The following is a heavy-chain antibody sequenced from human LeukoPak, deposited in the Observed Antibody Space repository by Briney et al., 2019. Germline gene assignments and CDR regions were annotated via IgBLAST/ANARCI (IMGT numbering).Heavy chain of an antibody. Sequence: GGSLRLSCAASGFTFSNCWMTWVRQAPGKGLEWVANIKQDGNEKYYVDSVKGRFTVSRDNAKNSLYLQMNSLRAEDTAVYYCAGGYSDSSGIDYWGQGTLVTVSS. CDR1: GFTFSNCW. D-gene: IGHD3-22*01. CDR3: AGGYSDSSGIDY. J-gene: IGHJ4*02. V-gene: IGHV3-7*04. CDR2: IKQDGNEK.